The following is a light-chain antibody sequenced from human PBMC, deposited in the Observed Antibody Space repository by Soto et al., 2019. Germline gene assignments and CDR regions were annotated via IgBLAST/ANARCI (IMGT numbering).Light chain of an antibody. CDR2: DAS. J-gene: IGKJ1*01. V-gene: IGKV3-11*01. Sequence: SLSAWDRATLSCRASQSASSSYLAWYQQKPGQAPRLLIYDASNRATGIPARFSGSGSGTDFTLTISSLEPEDFAVYYCQQRSNWPRTFGPGTKVDIK. CDR3: QQRSNWPRT. CDR1: QSASSSY.